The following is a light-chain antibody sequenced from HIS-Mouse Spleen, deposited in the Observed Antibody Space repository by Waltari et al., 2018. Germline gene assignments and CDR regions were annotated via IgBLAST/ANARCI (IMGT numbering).Light chain of an antibody. CDR1: QSISSY. J-gene: IGKJ1*01. Sequence: DIQMTQSPSSLSASDGDRVTITCRASQSISSYLTWYQQKPGKAPKLLIYAASSLQSGVPSRISGSGSGADVTLTISSLQPEDFATYYCQQSYSTPQWTFGQGTKVEIK. V-gene: IGKV1-39*01. CDR2: AAS. CDR3: QQSYSTPQWT.